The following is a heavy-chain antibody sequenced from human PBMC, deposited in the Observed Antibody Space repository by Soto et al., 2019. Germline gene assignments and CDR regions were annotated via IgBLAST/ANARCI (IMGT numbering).Heavy chain of an antibody. CDR2: IRSKAYGGTT. V-gene: IGHV3-49*03. CDR3: TRACVYAKTEFGELLYPAPNDAFDI. Sequence: GGSLRLSCTASGFTFGDYAMSWFRQAPGKGLEWVGFIRSKAYGGTTEYAASVKGRFTISRDDSKSIAYLQMNSLKTEDTAVYYCTRACVYAKTEFGELLYPAPNDAFDIWGQGTMVTVSS. CDR1: GFTFGDYA. D-gene: IGHD3-10*01. J-gene: IGHJ3*02.